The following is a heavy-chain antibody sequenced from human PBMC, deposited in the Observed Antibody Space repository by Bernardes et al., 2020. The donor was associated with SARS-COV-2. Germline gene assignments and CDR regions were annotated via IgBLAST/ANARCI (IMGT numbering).Heavy chain of an antibody. CDR3: ARSFDNRGYFFYGMDV. CDR2: IYYSGST. J-gene: IGHJ6*02. D-gene: IGHD3-16*01. V-gene: IGHV4-59*01. CDR1: GGSISSYY. Sequence: SETLSLTCTVSGGSISSYYGSWIRQPPGKGLEWIGYIYYSGSTNYNPSLKSRVTIPVDTSKNQFSLKLSSVTAAATAVYYCARSFDNRGYFFYGMDVWGQGTTVTVSS.